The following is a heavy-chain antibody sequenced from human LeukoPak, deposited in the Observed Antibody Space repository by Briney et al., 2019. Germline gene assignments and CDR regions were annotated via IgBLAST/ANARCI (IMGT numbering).Heavy chain of an antibody. V-gene: IGHV3-30*02. CDR3: ARDPSSTYYYDATPAYYFDY. CDR1: GFTFSSYS. D-gene: IGHD3-22*01. J-gene: IGHJ4*02. CDR2: IRYDGSNK. Sequence: GGSLRLSCAASGFTFSSYSMNWVRQAPGKGLEWVAFIRYDGSNKYYADSVKGRFTISRDNAKNSLYLQMNSLRAEDTAVYYCARDPSSTYYYDATPAYYFDYWGQGTLVTVSS.